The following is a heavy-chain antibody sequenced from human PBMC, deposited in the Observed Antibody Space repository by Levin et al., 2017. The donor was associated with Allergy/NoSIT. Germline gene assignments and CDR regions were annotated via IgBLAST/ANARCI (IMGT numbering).Heavy chain of an antibody. CDR3: ARSRGTFYDVVIDE. D-gene: IGHD3-9*01. V-gene: IGHV4-61*02. J-gene: IGHJ4*02. CDR1: GGSISSITYY. Sequence: SQTLSLTCTVSGGSISSITYYWSWIRQPAGKGLEWIGRIYTTGSTNYNPSLQSRVTISVDTSKNQFSLELNSVTATDTAVYYCARSRGTFYDVVIDEWGQGTLVTVSS. CDR2: IYTTGST.